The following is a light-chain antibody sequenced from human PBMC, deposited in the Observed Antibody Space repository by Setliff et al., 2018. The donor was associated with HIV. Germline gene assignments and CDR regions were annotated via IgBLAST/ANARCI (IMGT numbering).Light chain of an antibody. J-gene: IGLJ2*01. V-gene: IGLV6-57*01. Sequence: NFMLTQPHSVSESPGKTVTISCTRSSGSIAINYVQWYQQRPGTSPTTVIYDDNQRPSGVPDRFSGSIDSSSNSASLTISGLKTEDEADYYCQSYDYSNVVFGGGTKVTVL. CDR1: SGSIAINY. CDR2: DDN. CDR3: QSYDYSNVV.